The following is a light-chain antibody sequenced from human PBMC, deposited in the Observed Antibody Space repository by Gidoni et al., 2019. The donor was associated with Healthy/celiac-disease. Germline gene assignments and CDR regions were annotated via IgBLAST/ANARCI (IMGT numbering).Light chain of an antibody. J-gene: IGKJ1*01. V-gene: IGKV3-20*01. CDR3: QQYGNSPKWT. CDR2: GAA. CDR1: QSVSSSY. Sequence: ELVLTQSPGTLSLSPGERATLSCRASQSVSSSYLAWYQQKPGQAPRLLIYGAASRATGIPDRFSGSGSGTDFTLTISRLEPEDFAVYYCQQYGNSPKWTFGQGTKVEIK.